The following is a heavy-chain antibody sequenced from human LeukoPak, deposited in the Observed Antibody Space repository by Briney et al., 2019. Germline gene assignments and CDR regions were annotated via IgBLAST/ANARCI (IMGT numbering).Heavy chain of an antibody. D-gene: IGHD3-22*01. CDR3: ARHRYYYDSSGYYYQP. V-gene: IGHV4-59*01. Sequence: SETLSLTCTVSGASISSYYWSWIRQPPGKGLEWIGYIYYSGSTNYNPSLKSRVTTSVDTSKNQFSLRLSSVTAADTAVYYCARHRYYYDSSGYYYQPWGQGTLVTVSS. CDR2: IYYSGST. CDR1: GASISSYY. J-gene: IGHJ5*02.